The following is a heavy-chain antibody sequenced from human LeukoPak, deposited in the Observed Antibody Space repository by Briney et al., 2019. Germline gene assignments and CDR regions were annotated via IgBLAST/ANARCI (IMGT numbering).Heavy chain of an antibody. CDR3: ATPYNGAFDI. D-gene: IGHD1-1*01. Sequence: SETLSLTCTVSGGSISSSRYYWGWIRQPPGKGLEWIGSIYYSGSTYYNPSLKSRVTISVDTSKNQFSLKLSSVTAADTAVYYCATPYNGAFDIWGQGTMVTVSS. J-gene: IGHJ3*02. V-gene: IGHV4-39*01. CDR2: IYYSGST. CDR1: GGSISSSRYY.